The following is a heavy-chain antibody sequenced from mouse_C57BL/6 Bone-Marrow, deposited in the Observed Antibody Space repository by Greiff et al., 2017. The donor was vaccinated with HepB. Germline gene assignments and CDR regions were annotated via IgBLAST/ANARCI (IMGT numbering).Heavy chain of an antibody. CDR2: ISSGGDYI. CDR1: GFTFSSYA. CDR3: TRDLIYYYGSSYGYFDV. Sequence: EVMLVESGEGLVKPGGSLKLSCAASGFTFSSYAMSWVRQTPEKRLEWVAYISSGGDYIYYADTVKGRFTISRDNARNTLYLQMSSLKSEDTAMYYCTRDLIYYYGSSYGYFDVWGTGTTVTVSS. V-gene: IGHV5-9-1*02. J-gene: IGHJ1*03. D-gene: IGHD1-1*01.